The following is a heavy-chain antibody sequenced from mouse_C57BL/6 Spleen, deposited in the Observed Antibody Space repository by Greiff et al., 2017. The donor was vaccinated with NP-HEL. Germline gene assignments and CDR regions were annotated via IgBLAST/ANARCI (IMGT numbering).Heavy chain of an antibody. CDR1: GYTFTSYW. D-gene: IGHD2-5*01. J-gene: IGHJ4*01. V-gene: IGHV1-61*01. CDR2: IYPSDSET. Sequence: VQLQQPGAELVRPGSSVKLSCKASGYTFTSYWMDWVKQRPGQGLEWIGNIYPSDSETHYNQKFKDKATLTVDKSSSTAYMQLSSLTSEDSAVYYCARGGSNYRDYYAMDYWGQGTSVTVSS. CDR3: ARGGSNYRDYYAMDY.